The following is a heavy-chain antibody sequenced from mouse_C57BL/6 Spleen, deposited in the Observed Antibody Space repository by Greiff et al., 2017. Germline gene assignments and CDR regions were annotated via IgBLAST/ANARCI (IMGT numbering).Heavy chain of an antibody. CDR2: IDPNSGGT. CDR1: GYTFTSYW. J-gene: IGHJ4*01. CDR3: ARCYYSRYYYAMDY. V-gene: IGHV1-72*01. D-gene: IGHD2-12*01. Sequence: QVQLKQPGAELVKPGASVKLSCKASGYTFTSYWMHWVKQRPGRGLEWIGRIDPNSGGTKYNEKFKSKATLTVDKPSSTAYMQLSSLTSEDSAVYYCARCYYSRYYYAMDYWGQGTSVTVSS.